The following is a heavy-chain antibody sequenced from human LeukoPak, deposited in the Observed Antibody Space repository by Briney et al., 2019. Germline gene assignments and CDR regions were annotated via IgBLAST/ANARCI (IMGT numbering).Heavy chain of an antibody. CDR1: GFTFSSYG. D-gene: IGHD3-10*02. CDR3: AKEVRVFGELPLGWFDP. V-gene: IGHV3-30*02. CDR2: IRYDGSNK. Sequence: PGGSLRLSCAASGFTFSSYGMHWVRQAPGKGLEWVAFIRYDGSNKYYADSVKGRFTISRDNSKNTLYLQMNSLRAEDTAVYYCAKEVRVFGELPLGWFDPWGQGTLVTVSS. J-gene: IGHJ5*02.